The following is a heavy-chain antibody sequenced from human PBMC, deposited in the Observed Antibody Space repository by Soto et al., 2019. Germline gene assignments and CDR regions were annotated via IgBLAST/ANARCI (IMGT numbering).Heavy chain of an antibody. D-gene: IGHD1-1*01. V-gene: IGHV3-11*06. CDR1: GFTLRDHY. CDR3: VKSGDNYNALDY. Sequence: GGSLRLSCTASGFTLRDHYVIWIRQAPGKGLEWIGYSSNSGSFTRYADSVKGRFSISRDNAKNSLYLQINSLRGDDTAIYYCVKSGDNYNALDYWGQGTPVTVSS. J-gene: IGHJ4*02. CDR2: SSNSGSFT.